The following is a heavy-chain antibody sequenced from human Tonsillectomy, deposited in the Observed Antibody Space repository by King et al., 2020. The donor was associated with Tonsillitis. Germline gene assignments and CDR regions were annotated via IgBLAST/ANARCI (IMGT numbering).Heavy chain of an antibody. CDR2: INWNGGST. D-gene: IGHD3-16*01. V-gene: IGHV3-20*01. Sequence: VQLVESGGGVVRPGGSLRLSCAASGFTFDDYGMNWVRQAPGKGLEWVSGINWNGGSTGYADSVKGRFTISRDNAKNPLYLQMNSLRAEDTALYHCARVVTLGGVILRYYFDYWGQGTLVTVSS. CDR3: ARVVTLGGVILRYYFDY. CDR1: GFTFDDYG. J-gene: IGHJ4*02.